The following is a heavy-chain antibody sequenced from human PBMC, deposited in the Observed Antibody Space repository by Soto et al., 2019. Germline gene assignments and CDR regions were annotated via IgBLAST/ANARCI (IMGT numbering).Heavy chain of an antibody. Sequence: EVQLVESGGGLVQPGGSLRLSCAASGFTFSSYWMSWVRQAPGKGLEWVANIKQDGSEKYYVDSVKGRFTISRDNAKNSRYLEMNSLRAEDTAVYYCASGAARKNLDYWGQGTLVTVSS. CDR3: ASGAARKNLDY. D-gene: IGHD6-6*01. CDR1: GFTFSSYW. CDR2: IKQDGSEK. J-gene: IGHJ4*02. V-gene: IGHV3-7*01.